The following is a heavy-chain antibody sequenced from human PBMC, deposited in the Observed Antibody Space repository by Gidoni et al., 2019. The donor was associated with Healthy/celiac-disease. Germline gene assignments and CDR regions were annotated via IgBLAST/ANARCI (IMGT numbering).Heavy chain of an antibody. CDR2: IIPIFGTA. Sequence: QVQLVQSGAEVKKPGSSVKVPCKASGGTFSSYAISWVRQAPGQGLEWMGGIIPIFGTANYAQKFQGRVTITADESTSTAYMELSSLRSEDTAVYYCARSGYSYGDYGMDVWGQGTTVTVSS. J-gene: IGHJ6*02. V-gene: IGHV1-69*01. D-gene: IGHD5-18*01. CDR3: ARSGYSYGDYGMDV. CDR1: GGTFSSYA.